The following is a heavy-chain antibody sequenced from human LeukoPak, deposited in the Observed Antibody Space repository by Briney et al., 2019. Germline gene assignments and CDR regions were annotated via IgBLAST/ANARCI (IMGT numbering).Heavy chain of an antibody. CDR1: GFTFDDYA. CDR3: ARDSAGFDR. V-gene: IGHV3-9*01. D-gene: IGHD6-19*01. CDR2: ISWNSGSI. Sequence: GGSLRLSCAASGFTFDDYAMHWVRQAPGKGLEWVSGISWNSGSIGYADSVKGRFTISRDNAKNSLYLQMSSLRAEDTAVYYCARDSAGFDRWGQGTLVTVSS. J-gene: IGHJ5*02.